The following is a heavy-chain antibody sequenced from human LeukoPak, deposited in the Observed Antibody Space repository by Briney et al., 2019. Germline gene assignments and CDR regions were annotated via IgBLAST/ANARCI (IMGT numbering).Heavy chain of an antibody. J-gene: IGHJ3*02. Sequence: ASVKVSCKVSGYTLTELSMHWVRQAPGKGLEWMGGFDPEDGETIYAQKFQDRVTMTEDTSTDTAYMELSSLRSEDTAVYYCATDLYNWNRLSASRYAFDIWGQGTMVTVSS. CDR3: ATDLYNWNRLSASRYAFDI. V-gene: IGHV1-24*01. D-gene: IGHD1-1*01. CDR2: FDPEDGET. CDR1: GYTLTELS.